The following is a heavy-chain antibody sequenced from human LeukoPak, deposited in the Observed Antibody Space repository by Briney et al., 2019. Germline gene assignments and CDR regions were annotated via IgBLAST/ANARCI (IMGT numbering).Heavy chain of an antibody. Sequence: GGSLRLSCAASGFTFSSYSMNWVRQAPGKGLEWVSSISSSSSYIYYADSVKGRFTISRDNSKNTLYLQMNSLRAEDTAVYYCVAYYDILTGYKYWGQGTLVTVSS. V-gene: IGHV3-21*01. D-gene: IGHD3-9*01. CDR2: ISSSSSYI. CDR1: GFTFSSYS. CDR3: VAYYDILTGYKY. J-gene: IGHJ4*02.